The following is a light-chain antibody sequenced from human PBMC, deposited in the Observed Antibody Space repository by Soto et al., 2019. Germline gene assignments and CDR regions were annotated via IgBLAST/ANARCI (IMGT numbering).Light chain of an antibody. CDR1: QSINSW. Sequence: IPLTPSPSPLTSSISNRVTITCRASQSINSWLAWYQQKPGKAPKLLIYDASSLESGVPSRFSGSGSGTEFTLTISSLQPDDFATYYCQQYNSDSPITFGHGTRLET. J-gene: IGKJ5*01. CDR3: QQYNSDSPIT. V-gene: IGKV1-5*01. CDR2: DAS.